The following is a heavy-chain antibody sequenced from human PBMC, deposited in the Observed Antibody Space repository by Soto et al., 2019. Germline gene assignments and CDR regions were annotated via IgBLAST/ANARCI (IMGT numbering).Heavy chain of an antibody. CDR2: IRSKAYGGTT. D-gene: IGHD3-9*01. V-gene: IGHV3-49*03. CDR3: TREDDILTGYYPTGRAFDI. J-gene: IGHJ3*02. Sequence: GGSLRLSCTASGFTFGDYAMSWFRQAPGKGLEWVGFIRSKAYGGTTEYAASVKGRFTISRDDSKSIAYLQMNSLKTEDTAVYYCTREDDILTGYYPTGRAFDIWGQGTMVTVSS. CDR1: GFTFGDYA.